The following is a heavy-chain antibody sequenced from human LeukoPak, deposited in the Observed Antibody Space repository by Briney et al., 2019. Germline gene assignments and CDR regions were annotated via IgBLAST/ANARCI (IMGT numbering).Heavy chain of an antibody. V-gene: IGHV3-74*01. CDR2: IDTDGSST. CDR1: GFTFSNHW. Sequence: GGSLRLSCAASGFTFSNHWMYWVRQGPGKGLGWISDIDTDGSSTNYADSVKGRFTISRDNAKNTLYLQMNSLGAADTAVYYCVRALGDYWGQGDYWGQGTLVTVSP. D-gene: IGHD3-16*01. J-gene: IGHJ4*02. CDR3: VRALGDYWGQGDY.